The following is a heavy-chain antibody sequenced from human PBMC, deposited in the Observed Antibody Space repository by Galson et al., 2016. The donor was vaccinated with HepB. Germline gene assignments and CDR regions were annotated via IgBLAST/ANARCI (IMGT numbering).Heavy chain of an antibody. D-gene: IGHD7-27*01. CDR1: GFNVDTYY. V-gene: IGHV3-53*01. Sequence: SLRLSCAASGFNVDTYYLGWVRQAPGKGLEWVSVILKSGGTSVAESVRCRISIYRDNSKNTAYLQMNSLRAEDPALDYCATSSRAWGPDAFDIWGQGTMVTVSS. J-gene: IGHJ3*02. CDR2: ILKSGGT. CDR3: ATSSRAWGPDAFDI.